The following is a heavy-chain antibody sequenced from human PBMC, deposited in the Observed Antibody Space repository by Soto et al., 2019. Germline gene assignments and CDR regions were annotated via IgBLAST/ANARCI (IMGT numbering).Heavy chain of an antibody. CDR3: AKDRDTMIVGIFDY. D-gene: IGHD3-22*01. J-gene: IGHJ4*02. CDR2: ISGSGGST. CDR1: GFTFSSYA. Sequence: LRLSCAASGFTFSSYAMSWVRQAPGKGLEWVSAISGSGGSTYYADSVKGRFTISRDNSKNTLHLQMNSLRAEDTAVYYCAKDRDTMIVGIFDYWGQGTLVTVSS. V-gene: IGHV3-23*01.